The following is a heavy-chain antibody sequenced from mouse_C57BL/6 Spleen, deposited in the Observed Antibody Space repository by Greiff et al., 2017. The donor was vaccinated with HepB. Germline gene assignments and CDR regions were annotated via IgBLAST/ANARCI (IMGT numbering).Heavy chain of an antibody. V-gene: IGHV1-69*01. CDR1: GYTFTSYW. J-gene: IGHJ2*01. CDR3: ARGTGPFDY. CDR2: IDPSDSYT. Sequence: QVQLQQPGAELVMPGASVKLSCKASGYTFTSYWMHWVKQRPGQGLEWIGEIDPSDSYTNYNQKFKGKSTLTVDKSSSTAYMQLSSLTSEDSAVYYCARGTGPFDYWGQGTTLTVSS. D-gene: IGHD4-1*01.